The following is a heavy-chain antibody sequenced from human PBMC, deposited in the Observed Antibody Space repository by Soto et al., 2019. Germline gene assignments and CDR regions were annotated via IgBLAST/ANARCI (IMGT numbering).Heavy chain of an antibody. J-gene: IGHJ4*02. CDR3: ATEYYDILTGYLKSGFDY. CDR2: ISYDGSNK. V-gene: IGHV3-30*03. D-gene: IGHD3-9*01. Sequence: SCAASGFTFSSYGMHWVRQAPGKGLEWVAVISYDGSNKYYADSVKGRFTISRDNSKNTLYLQMNSLRAEDTAVYYCATEYYDILTGYLKSGFDYWGQGTLVTVSS. CDR1: GFTFSSYG.